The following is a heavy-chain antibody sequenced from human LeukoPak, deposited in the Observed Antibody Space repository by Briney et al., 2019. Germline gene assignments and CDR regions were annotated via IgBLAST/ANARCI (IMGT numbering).Heavy chain of an antibody. CDR3: ARVGYSSGYSVFEYYYYYYMDV. CDR1: GYSISSSYY. CDR2: IYYSGST. V-gene: IGHV4-61*01. Sequence: PSETLSLTCTVSGYSISSSYYWGWIRQPPGKGLEWIGYIYYSGSTNYNPSLKSRVTISVDTSKNQFSLKLSSVTAADTAVYYCARVGYSSGYSVFEYYYYYYMDVWGKGTTVTISS. J-gene: IGHJ6*03. D-gene: IGHD6-19*01.